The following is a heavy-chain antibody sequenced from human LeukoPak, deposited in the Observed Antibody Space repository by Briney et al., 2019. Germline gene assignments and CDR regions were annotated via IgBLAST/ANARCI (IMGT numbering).Heavy chain of an antibody. CDR3: ARDPLLGGWNWFDP. CDR1: GGSISSGGYS. CDR2: IYHSGST. D-gene: IGHD1-26*01. V-gene: IGHV4-30-2*01. J-gene: IGHJ5*02. Sequence: TSETLSLTCAVSGGSISSGGYSWSWIRQPPGKGLEWIGYIYHSGSTYYNPSLKSRVTISVDRSKNQFSLKLSSVTAADTAVYYCARDPLLGGWNWFDPWGQGTLVTVSS.